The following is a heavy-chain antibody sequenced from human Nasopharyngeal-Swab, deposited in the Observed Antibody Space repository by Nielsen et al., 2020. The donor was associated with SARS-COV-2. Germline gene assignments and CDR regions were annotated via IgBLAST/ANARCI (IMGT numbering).Heavy chain of an antibody. V-gene: IGHV3-23*01. CDR2: ISGSGGST. CDR1: GFTFSSYA. J-gene: IGHJ4*02. D-gene: IGHD1-26*01. CDR3: ANRMPTVGATRYYCFDS. Sequence: GESLKISCAASGFTFSSYAMSWVRQAPGKGLEWVSTISGSGGSTYYADSVKDRFTISRDNSKNTLYLQMSSLRAEDTAVYYCANRMPTVGATRYYCFDSWGQGTLVTVSS.